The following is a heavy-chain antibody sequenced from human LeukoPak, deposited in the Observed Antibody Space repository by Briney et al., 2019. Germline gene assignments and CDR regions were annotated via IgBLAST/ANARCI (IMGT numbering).Heavy chain of an antibody. J-gene: IGHJ3*01. CDR2: IWHDGTNE. CDR1: EFTFNAYG. V-gene: IGHV3-30*02. Sequence: QPGGSLRLSCAASEFTFNAYGMHWVRQAPGKGLEWVASIWHDGTNEHYADSVVGRFTISRDNSKNTLYLQMNSLRAEDTAVYYCAGIFTTGATFSALVFWGQGTMATAPS. CDR3: AGIFTTGATFSALVF. D-gene: IGHD3-3*01.